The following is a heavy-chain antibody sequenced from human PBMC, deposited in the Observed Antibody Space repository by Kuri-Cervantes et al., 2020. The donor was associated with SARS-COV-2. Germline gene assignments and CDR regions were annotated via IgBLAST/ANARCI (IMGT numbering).Heavy chain of an antibody. CDR1: GYSISSGYY. CDR2: IYQSGST. V-gene: IGHV4-38-2*02. CDR3: ARDLGPISGYCGMDV. D-gene: IGHD2-2*02. Sequence: SETLSLTCAVSGYSISSGYYWGWIRQPPGKGLEWIGSIYQSGSTYYNPSLKSRITISVDTSENQFSLKLSSVTAADTAVYYCARDLGPISGYCGMDVWGQGTTVTISS. J-gene: IGHJ6*02.